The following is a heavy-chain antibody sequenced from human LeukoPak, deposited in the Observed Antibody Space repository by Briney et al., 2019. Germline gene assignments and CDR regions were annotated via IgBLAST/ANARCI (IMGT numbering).Heavy chain of an antibody. J-gene: IGHJ3*02. CDR3: ARDRPGIAVAGDAFDI. CDR2: IYNRGSNT. V-gene: IGHV4-59*01. CDR1: GGSISGYY. Sequence: SETLSLTCTVSGGSISGYYWSWIRQPPGKGLEWIGYIYNRGSNTNYNPSLKSRVTISVDTSKNQFSLKLRSVTAADTAVYYCARDRPGIAVAGDAFDIWGQGTMVTVSS. D-gene: IGHD6-19*01.